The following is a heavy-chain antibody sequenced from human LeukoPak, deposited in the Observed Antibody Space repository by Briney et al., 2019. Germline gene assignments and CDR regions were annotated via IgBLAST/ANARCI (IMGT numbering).Heavy chain of an antibody. CDR1: GGSISSYY. D-gene: IGHD4-17*01. CDR2: IYYSGST. J-gene: IGHJ5*02. V-gene: IGHV4-59*12. Sequence: SETLSLTCTVSGGSISSYYWSWIRQPPGKGLEWIGYIYYSGSTNYNPSLKSRVTISVDTSKNQFSLKLSSVTAADTAVYYCARNTVATLNWFDPWGQGTLVTVSS. CDR3: ARNTVATLNWFDP.